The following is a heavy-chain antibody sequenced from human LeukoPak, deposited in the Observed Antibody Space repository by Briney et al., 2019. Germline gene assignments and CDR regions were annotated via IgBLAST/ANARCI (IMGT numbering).Heavy chain of an antibody. Sequence: GESLKISCKGSGYSFTSYWIGWVRQMPGKGLEWMGIIYPGDSDTRYSPSFQGQVTISADKSICTAYLQWSSLKASDTAMYYCARGLGRSFYYYYMDVWGKGTTVTVSS. D-gene: IGHD1-26*01. V-gene: IGHV5-51*01. CDR3: ARGLGRSFYYYYMDV. J-gene: IGHJ6*03. CDR1: GYSFTSYW. CDR2: IYPGDSDT.